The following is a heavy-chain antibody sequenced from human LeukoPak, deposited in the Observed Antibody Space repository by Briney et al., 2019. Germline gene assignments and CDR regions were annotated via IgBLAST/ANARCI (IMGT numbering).Heavy chain of an antibody. CDR3: ARHPRYSSSWWGLGYFDY. J-gene: IGHJ4*02. CDR2: INHSGST. D-gene: IGHD6-13*01. CDR1: GGSFSGYY. V-gene: IGHV4-34*01. Sequence: SETLSLACAVYGGSFSGYYWSWLRQPPGKGLEWIGEINHSGSTNYNPSLKSRVTISVDTSKNQFSLKLSSVTAADTAVYYCARHPRYSSSWWGLGYFDYWGQGTLVTVSS.